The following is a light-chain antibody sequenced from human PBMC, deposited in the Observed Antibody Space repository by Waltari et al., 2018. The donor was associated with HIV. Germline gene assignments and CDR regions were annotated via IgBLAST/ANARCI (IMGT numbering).Light chain of an antibody. CDR2: GNT. CDR3: QSYDRSLTGWV. V-gene: IGLV1-40*01. J-gene: IGLJ3*02. Sequence: QSVLTQPPSVSGAPGQRVNIPCTGNSFNIGAGYDVHWYQQFPGTAPRLLIHGNTNRPSGVPDRFSGSKSDTSASLAITGLEAEDEADYYCQSYDRSLTGWVFGGGTKLTVL. CDR1: SFNIGAGYD.